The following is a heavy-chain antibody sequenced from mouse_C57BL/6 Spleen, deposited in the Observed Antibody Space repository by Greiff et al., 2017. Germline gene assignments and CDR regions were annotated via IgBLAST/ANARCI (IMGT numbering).Heavy chain of an antibody. Sequence: EVQLQQSGPELVKPGASVKISCKASGYSFTGYYMNWVKQSPEKSLEWIGEINPSTGGTTYNQKFKAKATLTVDKSSSTAYMQLKSLTSEDSAVYYCARGGSINFDYWGQGTTLTVSS. D-gene: IGHD2-10*02. CDR1: GYSFTGYY. V-gene: IGHV1-42*01. CDR3: ARGGSINFDY. CDR2: INPSTGGT. J-gene: IGHJ2*01.